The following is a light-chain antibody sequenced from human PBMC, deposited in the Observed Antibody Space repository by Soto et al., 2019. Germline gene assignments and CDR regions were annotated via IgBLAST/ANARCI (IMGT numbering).Light chain of an antibody. CDR3: QSYDCSLSGYV. CDR1: SCNIRAGYD. CDR2: GNS. J-gene: IGLJ1*01. Sequence: QSVLTQPPSVSGAPGQRVTISCTGSSCNIRAGYDVHWYQQLPGTAPKLLIYGNSNRPSGVPDRFSGSKSGTSASLAITGLQAQDEADYSCQSYDCSLSGYVFGTGTKLTVL. V-gene: IGLV1-40*01.